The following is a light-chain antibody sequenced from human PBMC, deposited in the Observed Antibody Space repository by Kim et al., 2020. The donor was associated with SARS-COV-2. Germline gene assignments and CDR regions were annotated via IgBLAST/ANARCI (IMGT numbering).Light chain of an antibody. Sequence: SSELTQDPAVSVALGQTVSFTCQGDSLRTYYAGWYQQKPGQAPVLVIYGKNNRPSGIPDRFSGSSSGDTTSLTITWAQAEAEADYYCNSRDRSGNLYVFG. CDR2: GKN. J-gene: IGLJ1*01. V-gene: IGLV3-19*01. CDR1: SLRTYY. CDR3: NSRDRSGNLYV.